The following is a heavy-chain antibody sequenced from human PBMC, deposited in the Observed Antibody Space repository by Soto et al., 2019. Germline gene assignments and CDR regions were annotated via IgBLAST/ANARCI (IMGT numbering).Heavy chain of an antibody. CDR1: GGSISSATYY. V-gene: IGHV4-39*01. D-gene: IGHD2-2*01. CDR2: IYYSGST. CDR3: ARQATTSWSY. J-gene: IGHJ4*02. Sequence: SETLSLTCTVSGGSISSATYYWGWIRQPPGKGLEWVGSIYYSGSTYYSPSLKSRVTISLDTSMNQFSLKLTSVSAADTAMYYCARQATTSWSYWGQGTLVTVSS.